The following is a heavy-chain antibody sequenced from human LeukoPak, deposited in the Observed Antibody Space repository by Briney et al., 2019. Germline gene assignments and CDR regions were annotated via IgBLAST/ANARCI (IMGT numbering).Heavy chain of an antibody. CDR1: GFTFSSYW. CDR2: ISTDERST. CDR3: VRAGGGSSRMAFDP. V-gene: IGHV3-74*01. Sequence: GGSLRLSCADSGFTFSSYWMHWVRQAPGKGLGWVSCISTDERSTSNADSVKGRFTISRDNAKKTLYLKMNSLRVEDTALYYCVRAGGGSSRMAFDPWGQGTLVTVSS. J-gene: IGHJ5*02. D-gene: IGHD2-15*01.